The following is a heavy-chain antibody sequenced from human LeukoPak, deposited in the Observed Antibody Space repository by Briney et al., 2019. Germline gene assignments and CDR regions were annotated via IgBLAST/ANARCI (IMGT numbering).Heavy chain of an antibody. Sequence: GGSLRLSCAASGFTVSSNYMSWVRQAPGKGLEGISVIYSGGGTYYADSVKGRFTISSDNSKNTLYLHMNSLRAEDTAVYYCARDLPDFGDSYWGQGTLVTVSS. CDR3: ARDLPDFGDSY. D-gene: IGHD4-17*01. J-gene: IGHJ4*02. CDR1: GFTVSSNY. V-gene: IGHV3-66*01. CDR2: IYSGGGT.